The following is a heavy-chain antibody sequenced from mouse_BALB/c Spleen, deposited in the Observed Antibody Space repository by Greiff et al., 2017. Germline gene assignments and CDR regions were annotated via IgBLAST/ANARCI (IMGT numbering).Heavy chain of an antibody. CDR2: IRLKSNNYAT. CDR1: GFTFSNYW. CDR3: ALLTGTTLDY. V-gene: IGHV6-6*02. Sequence: EVKLVESGGGLVQPGGSMKLSCVASGFTFSNYWMNWVRQSPEKGLEWVAEIRLKSNNYATHYAESVKGRFTISRDDSKSSVYLQMNNLRAEDTGIYYCALLTGTTLDYWGQGTTLTVSS. J-gene: IGHJ2*01. D-gene: IGHD4-1*01.